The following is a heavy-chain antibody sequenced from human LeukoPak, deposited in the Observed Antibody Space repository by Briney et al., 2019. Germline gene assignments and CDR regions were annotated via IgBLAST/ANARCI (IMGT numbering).Heavy chain of an antibody. J-gene: IGHJ6*03. Sequence: GASVKVSCKASGYTFTGYYMHWVRQAPGQGLEWMGWINPNSGGTNYAQKFRGRVTMTRDTSISTAYMELSRLRSDDTAVYYCARQGDYYYYYMDVWGKGTTVTVSS. V-gene: IGHV1-2*02. CDR3: ARQGDYYYYYMDV. D-gene: IGHD1-26*01. CDR1: GYTFTGYY. CDR2: INPNSGGT.